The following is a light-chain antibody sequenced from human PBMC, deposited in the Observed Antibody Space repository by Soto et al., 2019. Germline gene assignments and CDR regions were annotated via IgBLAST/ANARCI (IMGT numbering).Light chain of an antibody. CDR2: GSS. CDR3: HQYYSSIT. Sequence: EIVLTQSPGTLSMSPGERATLSCRASQDVDSNFLAWYQQRPGQAPRLLIYGSSRRATGIPDRFSGSGSGTDFTLTISRVAPEDIAVYFCHQYYSSITFGGGTKVEVK. J-gene: IGKJ4*01. V-gene: IGKV3-20*01. CDR1: QDVDSNF.